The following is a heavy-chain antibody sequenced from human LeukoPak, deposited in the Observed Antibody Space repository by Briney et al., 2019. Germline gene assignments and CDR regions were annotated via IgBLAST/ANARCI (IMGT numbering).Heavy chain of an antibody. J-gene: IGHJ3*02. CDR3: ARPHGYCISTRSYVRGDAFDI. CDR2: IYSGVSDT. D-gene: IGHD2-2*03. V-gene: IGHV5-51*01. Sequence: ESLKIYCRGPGYNFPSYWIGWVRHMPGQGLGWMGIIYSGVSDTRYTPSFRGQVNIPADKSITTACLHCNSPKAWDTAMYYCARPHGYCISTRSYVRGDAFDIWGQGTMVTVSS. CDR1: GYNFPSYW.